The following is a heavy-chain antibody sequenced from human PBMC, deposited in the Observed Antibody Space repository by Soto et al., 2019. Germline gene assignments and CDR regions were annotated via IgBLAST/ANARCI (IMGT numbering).Heavy chain of an antibody. Sequence: QVQLVQSGAEVKKPGSSVKVSCKASGGTFSSYTISWVRQAPGQGLEWMGRIIPILGIANYAQKFQGRVTITADESTSTAYMELSSLRSEDTAVYYCSVGATSDSIDYWGQGTLVTVSS. CDR1: GGTFSSYT. J-gene: IGHJ4*02. CDR2: IIPILGIA. V-gene: IGHV1-69*02. CDR3: SVGATSDSIDY. D-gene: IGHD1-26*01.